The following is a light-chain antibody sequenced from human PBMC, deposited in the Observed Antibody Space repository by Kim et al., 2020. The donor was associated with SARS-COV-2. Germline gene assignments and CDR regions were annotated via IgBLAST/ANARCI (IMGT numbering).Light chain of an antibody. CDR1: NIGSKS. Sequence: SYELTQPPAVSVAPGQTARITCGGNNIGSKSVHWYQEKPGLAPVLVIKYDSDRPSGIPERFSGSNSANTATLTISRVEAGDEADHYCQAWHISSVPVVF. V-gene: IGLV3-21*04. J-gene: IGLJ2*01. CDR2: YDS. CDR3: QAWHISSVPVV.